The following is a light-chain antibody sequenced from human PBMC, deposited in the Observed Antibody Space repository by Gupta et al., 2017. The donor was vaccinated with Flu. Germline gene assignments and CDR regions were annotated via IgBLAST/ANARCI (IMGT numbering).Light chain of an antibody. CDR2: KDS. J-gene: IGLJ2*01. Sequence: SYELTQPPSVSVSPGQTARITCSGDALPKQYAYWYQQKPGQAPVLVIYKDSERPSGIPERFSGSSSGTTVTLTIGGVQAEDEADYYCQSADSSNSYVVFGGGTKLTVL. V-gene: IGLV3-25*03. CDR3: QSADSSNSYVV. CDR1: ALPKQY.